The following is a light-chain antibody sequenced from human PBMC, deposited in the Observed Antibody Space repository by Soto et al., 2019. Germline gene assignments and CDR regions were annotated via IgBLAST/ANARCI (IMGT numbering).Light chain of an antibody. CDR1: QSVSGN. CDR3: QQYNNWPTT. V-gene: IGKV3-15*01. J-gene: IGKJ5*01. Sequence: EIVLTQSQATLSVSPGEVATLSCRASQSVSGNLAWYHQKPGQPPRRRIYGSSTRSTGITARFSGRGSRTDFTLTSSSLQSADFAVYYCQQYNNWPTTFGQGTRLEIK. CDR2: GSS.